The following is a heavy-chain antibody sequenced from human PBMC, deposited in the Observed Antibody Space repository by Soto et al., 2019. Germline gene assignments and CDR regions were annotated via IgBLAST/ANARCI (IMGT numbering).Heavy chain of an antibody. CDR1: GFTVTTNY. CDR2: VYGGGST. J-gene: IGHJ3*02. Sequence: EVQLVESGGGLVQPGGSLRLSCAASGFTVTTNYMSWVRQPPGKGLEWVSVVYGGGSTYYADSVKVRFTVTRDNSKNTLYHQKNSLRAEDTAVYYCARDFWGKIDAIDIWGQGTGVTVS. CDR3: ARDFWGKIDAIDI. V-gene: IGHV3-66*01. D-gene: IGHD3-16*01.